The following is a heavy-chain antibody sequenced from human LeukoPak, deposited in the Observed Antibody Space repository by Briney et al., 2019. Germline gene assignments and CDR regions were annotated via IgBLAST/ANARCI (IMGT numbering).Heavy chain of an antibody. V-gene: IGHV3-23*01. CDR1: GFTFSSYV. Sequence: GSLRLSCAASGFTFSSYVMSWVRQAPGNGLEWVSSIRGSGGGTYYADSVKGRFTISRDNSKNTLYLQMNSLRAEDTALYYCAKDYSGYECGDYWGQGTLVTVSS. CDR3: AKDYSGYECGDY. D-gene: IGHD5-12*01. CDR2: IRGSGGGT. J-gene: IGHJ4*02.